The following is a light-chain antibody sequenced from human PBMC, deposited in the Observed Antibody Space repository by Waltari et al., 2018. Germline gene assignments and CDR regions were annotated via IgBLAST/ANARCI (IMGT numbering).Light chain of an antibody. J-gene: IGKJ1*01. CDR1: QSVSRA. CDR2: GAS. V-gene: IGKV3-20*01. CDR3: QHYLKLPVT. Sequence: EIVLTQSPGTLSLSLGERATVSCRASQSVSRALAWSQQKPGQAPRLLIYGASTRATGIPDRFSGSGSGTDVSLTISRLEPDDFAVYYCQHYLKLPVTFGQGTTVEI.